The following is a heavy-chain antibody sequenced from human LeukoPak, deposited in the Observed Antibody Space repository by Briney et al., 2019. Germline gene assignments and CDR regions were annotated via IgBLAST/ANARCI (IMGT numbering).Heavy chain of an antibody. CDR3: ARHGVATIIFPFDY. J-gene: IGHJ4*02. CDR1: VFILSRYS. V-gene: IGHV3-21*01. CDR2: ISSCRSYI. Sequence: GGSLRLFCVASVFILSRYSMNWVRQAPGKGLEMVSSISSCRSYIYYAGSVKGRFTISRDNAKNSLYLQMNSLRAEDTAVYYCARHGVATIIFPFDYWGQGTLVTVSS. D-gene: IGHD5-12*01.